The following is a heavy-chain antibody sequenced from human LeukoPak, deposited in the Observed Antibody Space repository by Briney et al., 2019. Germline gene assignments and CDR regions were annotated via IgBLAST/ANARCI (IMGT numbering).Heavy chain of an antibody. J-gene: IGHJ4*02. D-gene: IGHD1-7*01. CDR2: IYPGDSDT. V-gene: IGHV5-51*01. CDR3: AREELNRVLDH. CDR1: GYSFTSYW. Sequence: GESLKISCKGSGYSFTSYWIGWVRQMPGKGLEWMGIIYPGDSDTRYSPSFQGQVTISADKSTSTAYLQWSSLKASDTAIYYCAREELNRVLDHWGQGTLVTVSS.